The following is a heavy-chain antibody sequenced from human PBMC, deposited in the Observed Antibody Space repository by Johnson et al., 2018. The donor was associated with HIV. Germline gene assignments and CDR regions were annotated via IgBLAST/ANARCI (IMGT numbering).Heavy chain of an antibody. CDR1: GFTFSSYW. D-gene: IGHD2-21*01. Sequence: QVQLVESGGGLVQPGGSLRLSCVASGFTFSSYWMHWVRQAPGKGLEWVAVIWYDGSNKYYANSVKGRFTVSRDNSKNTLYLQMDSLRAEDTAVYYCAILGWGAFDIWGQGTMVTVSS. J-gene: IGHJ3*02. CDR2: IWYDGSNK. CDR3: AILGWGAFDI. V-gene: IGHV3-33*08.